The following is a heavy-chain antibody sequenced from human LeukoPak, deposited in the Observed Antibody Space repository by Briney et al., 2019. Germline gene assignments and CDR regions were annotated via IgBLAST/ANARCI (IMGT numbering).Heavy chain of an antibody. Sequence: GGSLRLSCTASGFTFGAYGLTWVRQAPGKGLEWVGFIRSKANGGTAEYATSVKGRFTISRDDSKSIAYLQMDSLKTEDTAVYYRTHDTTAYAYAYDHWGQGTLVTVSS. CDR1: GFTFGAYG. CDR3: THDTTAYAYAYDH. CDR2: IRSKANGGTA. V-gene: IGHV3-49*04. D-gene: IGHD1-26*01. J-gene: IGHJ4*02.